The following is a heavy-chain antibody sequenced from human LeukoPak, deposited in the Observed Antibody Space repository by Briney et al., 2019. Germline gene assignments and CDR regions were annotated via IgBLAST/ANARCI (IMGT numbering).Heavy chain of an antibody. CDR1: GFTFSDYY. Sequence: GGSLRLSCAASGFTFSDYYMSWIRQAPGKGLEWVSYISSSGSTIYYADSVKGRFTISRDNAKNSLYLQMNSLRAEDTAVYYCAKEAAYYNYDSWGQGTLVTVSS. J-gene: IGHJ4*02. V-gene: IGHV3-11*04. D-gene: IGHD5-24*01. CDR2: ISSSGSTI. CDR3: AKEAAYYNYDS.